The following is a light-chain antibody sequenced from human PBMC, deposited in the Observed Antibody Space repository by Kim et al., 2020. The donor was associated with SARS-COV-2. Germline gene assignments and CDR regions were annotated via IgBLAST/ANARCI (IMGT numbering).Light chain of an antibody. CDR3: AAWDDTLSARV. CDR1: TSNVGKTY. Sequence: GKSATSSCSGITSNVGKTYVYWYQQLPGTAPRLLIYGNNQRPSGVPDRFSGSKSGTSASLAISGLRSEDEANYYCAAWDDTLSARVFGGGTQLTVL. J-gene: IGLJ3*02. CDR2: GNN. V-gene: IGLV1-47*02.